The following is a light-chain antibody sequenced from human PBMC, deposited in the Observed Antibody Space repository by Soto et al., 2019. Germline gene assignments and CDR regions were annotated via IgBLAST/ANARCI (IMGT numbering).Light chain of an antibody. CDR3: QQRSNWLWS. Sequence: EIVLTQSPATLSLSPGERATLSCRASQSVSRYLAWYQQKPGQAPRLLIYDASNRATGIPARFSGSGSGTDFTLTISSLEPEDFAVYYCQQRSNWLWSFGQGTKLESK. V-gene: IGKV3-11*01. CDR1: QSVSRY. CDR2: DAS. J-gene: IGKJ2*03.